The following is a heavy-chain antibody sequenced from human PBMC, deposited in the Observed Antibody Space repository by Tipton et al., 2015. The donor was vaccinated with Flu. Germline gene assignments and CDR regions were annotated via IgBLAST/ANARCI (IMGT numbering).Heavy chain of an antibody. Sequence: LRLSCAVSGDSISSDYYWGWIRQFPGKGLEWSGSVLCRGTTDCSTFYSPSLNSRVTISTDASKNQFSLKLTAVTAADSAIYYCARHEYGVGLAYWGQGALVTVSS. CDR2: VLCRGTTDCST. V-gene: IGHV4-38-2*01. CDR1: GDSISSDYY. D-gene: IGHD4-17*01. J-gene: IGHJ4*02. CDR3: ARHEYGVGLAY.